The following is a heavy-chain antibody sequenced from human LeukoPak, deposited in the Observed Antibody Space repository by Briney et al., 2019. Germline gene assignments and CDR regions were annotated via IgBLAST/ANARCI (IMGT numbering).Heavy chain of an antibody. J-gene: IGHJ4*02. CDR3: TTMPGGSSWYVFRDY. CDR1: GFAFSNAW. Sequence: VGSLRVSCAASGFAFSNAWMSWVRQAPGKGLEWVGRIKSKTDDGTTDYAAPVKGRFTISRDDSKNTLYLQMNSLKTEDTAVYYCTTMPGGSSWYVFRDYWGQGTLVTVSS. D-gene: IGHD6-13*01. CDR2: IKSKTDDGTT. V-gene: IGHV3-15*01.